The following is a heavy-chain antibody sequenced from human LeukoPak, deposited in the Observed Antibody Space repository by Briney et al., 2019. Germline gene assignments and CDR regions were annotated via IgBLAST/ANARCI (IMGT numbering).Heavy chain of an antibody. CDR1: GFTFSSYA. Sequence: GGSLRLSCAASGFTFSSYAMHWVRHAPGKGLVWVSRINTVGGSTSYADSVKGRFTISRDNAKNTLYLQMNSLRAEDTAVYYWAQGASWVKFDYWGQGILVTVSS. D-gene: IGHD3-16*01. V-gene: IGHV3-74*01. CDR3: AQGASWVKFDY. J-gene: IGHJ4*02. CDR2: INTVGGST.